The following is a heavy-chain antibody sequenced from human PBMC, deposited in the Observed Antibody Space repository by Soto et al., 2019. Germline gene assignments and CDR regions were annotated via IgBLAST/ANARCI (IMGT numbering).Heavy chain of an antibody. J-gene: IGHJ3*02. V-gene: IGHV1-2*04. Sequence: ASVKVSCKASGYTFTGYYMHWVRQAPGQGLEWMGWINPNSGGTNYAQKFQGWVTMTRDTSISTAYMELSRLRSDDTAVYYCARDEYYYDSSGYYLRSAFDIWGQGTMVTVSS. CDR3: ARDEYYYDSSGYYLRSAFDI. D-gene: IGHD3-22*01. CDR1: GYTFTGYY. CDR2: INPNSGGT.